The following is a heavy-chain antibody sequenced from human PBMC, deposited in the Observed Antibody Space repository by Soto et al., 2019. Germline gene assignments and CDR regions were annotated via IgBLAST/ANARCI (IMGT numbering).Heavy chain of an antibody. CDR1: GYTFTSYA. V-gene: IGHV1-3*01. Sequence: QVPLVQSGAEVKKPGASVKVSCKASGYTFTSYAMHWVRQAPGQRLEWMGWINAGNGNTKYSQKFQGRVTITRDTAASTAYMELSSLRSEDTAVYYCARDRGYCSSTSCYAGGWFDPWGQGTLVTVSS. J-gene: IGHJ5*02. CDR2: INAGNGNT. CDR3: ARDRGYCSSTSCYAGGWFDP. D-gene: IGHD2-2*01.